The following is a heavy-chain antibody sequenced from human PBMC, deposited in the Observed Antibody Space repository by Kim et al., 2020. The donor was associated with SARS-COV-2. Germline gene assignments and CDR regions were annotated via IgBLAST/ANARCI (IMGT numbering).Heavy chain of an antibody. D-gene: IGHD1-1*01. V-gene: IGHV3-23*01. J-gene: IGHJ4*02. CDR3: AKDSLKVQLERRLDY. Sequence: TVKGRFTISRDNSKNTLYLQMNSLRAEDTAVYYCAKDSLKVQLERRLDYWGQGTLVTVSS.